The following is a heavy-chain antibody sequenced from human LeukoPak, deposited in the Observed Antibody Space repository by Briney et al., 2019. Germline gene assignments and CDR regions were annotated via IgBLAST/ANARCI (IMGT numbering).Heavy chain of an antibody. CDR2: ISSGSTTI. CDR3: ARRESTTMVRGGVDY. Sequence: GSLRLSCAASGFTFTKYSMQWVRQTPGEGLEWVSYISSGSTTIYYTDSVKGRFTISRDNAKNSLYLQMNSLRAEDTAVYYCARRESTTMVRGGVDYWGQGTLVTVSS. D-gene: IGHD3-10*01. CDR1: GFTFTKYS. V-gene: IGHV3-48*01. J-gene: IGHJ4*02.